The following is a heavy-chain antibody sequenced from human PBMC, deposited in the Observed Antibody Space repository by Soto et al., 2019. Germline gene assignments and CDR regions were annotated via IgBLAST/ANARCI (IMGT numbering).Heavy chain of an antibody. CDR1: VFSFKTYL. CDR3: ATYNTSLNAAFDI. V-gene: IGHV3-7*01. D-gene: IGHD1-20*01. J-gene: IGHJ3*02. Sequence: SLRLSCEVSVFSFKTYLMSWVLQAPGKGLEWLANMNEDANTKYYVDSVKGRFTILGESAGKSLFLKMDSLRAEETAVYFCATYNTSLNAAFDIWGRGTLVTVSS. CDR2: MNEDANTK.